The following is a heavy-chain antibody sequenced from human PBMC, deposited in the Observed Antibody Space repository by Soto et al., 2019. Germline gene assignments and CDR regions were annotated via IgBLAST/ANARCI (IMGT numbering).Heavy chain of an antibody. CDR2: IIPMLGVR. CDR1: GGTFSTYS. J-gene: IGHJ3*02. Sequence: QVQLVQSGAEVKKPGSSVKVSCKDSGGTFSTYSMFWVRQAPGQGLEWMGRIIPMLGVRNFAQRFQDRVTITADKSTATVHMELSRLRSEDTALYYCTIGSWSGEVFDIWGQGTMVTVSS. D-gene: IGHD2-21*01. V-gene: IGHV1-69*02. CDR3: TIGSWSGEVFDI.